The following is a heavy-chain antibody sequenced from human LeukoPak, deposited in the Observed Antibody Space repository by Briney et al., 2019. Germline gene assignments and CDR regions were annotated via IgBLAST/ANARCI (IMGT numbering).Heavy chain of an antibody. Sequence: SETLSLTCAVYGGSFSGYYWSWIRQPPGKGLEWIGEINHSGSTNYNPSLKSRVTISVDTSKNQFSLKLSSVTAADTAMYYCARAMVRGVIITNWFDPWGQGTLVTVSS. CDR2: INHSGST. V-gene: IGHV4-34*01. J-gene: IGHJ5*02. CDR1: GGSFSGYY. CDR3: ARAMVRGVIITNWFDP. D-gene: IGHD3-10*01.